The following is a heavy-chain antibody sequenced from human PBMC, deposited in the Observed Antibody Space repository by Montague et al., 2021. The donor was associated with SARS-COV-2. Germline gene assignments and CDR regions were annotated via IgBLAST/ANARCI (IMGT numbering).Heavy chain of an antibody. CDR1: GDSISSYY. V-gene: IGHV4-59*01. CDR2: VNYNGST. D-gene: IGHD6-13*01. CDR3: GSHPVWQQLCT. J-gene: IGHJ5*02. Sequence: SETLSLTCAVSGDSISSYYWSWIRQSPGTGLEWIGYVNYNGSTEYYHYLKPRVTLSLDTPRIHFHLTLRSVTAADTAVCYCGSHPVWQQLCTWGQGTLVSVSS.